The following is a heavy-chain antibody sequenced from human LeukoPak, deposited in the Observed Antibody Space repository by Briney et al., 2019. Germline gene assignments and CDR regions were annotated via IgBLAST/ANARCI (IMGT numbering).Heavy chain of an antibody. CDR1: GGSISSNRYY. D-gene: IGHD4-23*01. J-gene: IGHJ4*02. V-gene: IGHV4-39*01. Sequence: PSETLSLTCTVSGGSISSNRYYWGWIRQPPGKGLEWIGSIYSSGSSYYNPSLKSRVTISVDTSKNQFFLRLSSVTAADTAVYYCRRLGGGNYSWGRGTLVTVSS. CDR3: RRLGGGNYS. CDR2: IYSSGSS.